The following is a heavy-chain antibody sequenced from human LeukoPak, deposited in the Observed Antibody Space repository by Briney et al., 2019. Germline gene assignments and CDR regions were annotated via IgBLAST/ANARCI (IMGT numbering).Heavy chain of an antibody. CDR2: MFNTGST. CDR1: GGSISGYD. J-gene: IGHJ4*02. D-gene: IGHD5-18*01. V-gene: IGHV4-59*01. CDR3: ARGDSSGYHSYYFDY. Sequence: PSETLSLTCTVSGGSISGYDRGWIRQPPGKGLEWISYMFNTGSTNYNPSLKSRVTMSVDTSKNQFSLKLSSETAADTALYYCARGDSSGYHSYYFDYWGQGTLVTVSS.